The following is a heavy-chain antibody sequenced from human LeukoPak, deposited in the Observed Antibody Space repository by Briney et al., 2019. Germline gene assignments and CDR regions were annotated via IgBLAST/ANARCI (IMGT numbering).Heavy chain of an antibody. V-gene: IGHV4-59*08. Sequence: PSETLSLTCTVSGGSISSYYWSWIRQPPGKGLEWIGYIYYSGSTNYNPSLKSRVTISVDTSKNQFSLKLSSVTAADTAVYYCARQPVYSSSWYAGYYYDSSGLDYWGQGTLVTVSS. CDR2: IYYSGST. D-gene: IGHD3-22*01. CDR3: ARQPVYSSSWYAGYYYDSSGLDY. J-gene: IGHJ4*02. CDR1: GGSISSYY.